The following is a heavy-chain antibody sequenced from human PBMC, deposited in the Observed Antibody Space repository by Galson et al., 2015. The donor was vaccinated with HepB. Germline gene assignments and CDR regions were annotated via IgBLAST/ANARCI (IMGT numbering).Heavy chain of an antibody. CDR1: GYSFTSYW. CDR2: IYPGDSDT. CDR3: ARSPPGELLRFLDY. V-gene: IGHV5-51*03. D-gene: IGHD1-26*01. J-gene: IGHJ4*02. Sequence: QSGAEVTKPGESLTISCTGSGYSFTSYWIGWVRQMPGKGLGWMGIIYPGDSDTRYSPSSQGQATISADKSISTAYLQWSSLKASDTAMYYCARSPPGELLRFLDYWGQGTLVTVSS.